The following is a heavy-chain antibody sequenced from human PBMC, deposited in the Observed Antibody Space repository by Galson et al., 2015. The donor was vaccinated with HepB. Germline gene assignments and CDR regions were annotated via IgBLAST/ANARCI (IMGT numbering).Heavy chain of an antibody. V-gene: IGHV3-30*18. CDR2: ISFDGRNK. CDR3: AKDGPPLRLGDLSLLFSFDY. J-gene: IGHJ4*02. CDR1: GFTFSSSA. D-gene: IGHD3-16*02. Sequence: SLRLSCAASGFTFSSSAMHWVRQAPGKGLEWVAVISFDGRNKYYVDSVKGRFTISRDNSKNTVYLQMNSLRAEDTAVYYCAKDGPPLRLGDLSLLFSFDYWGQGTLVTVSS.